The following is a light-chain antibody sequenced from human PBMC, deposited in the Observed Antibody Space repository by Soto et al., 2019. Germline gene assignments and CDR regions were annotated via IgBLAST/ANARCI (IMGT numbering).Light chain of an antibody. Sequence: DIQMTQSPSTLPASVGDRVTITCRANQSISTWLAWYQQKPGKAPNLLIYKASRLETGVPSRFSGSGYGTEFTLTISSLQPDDFATYYCQQYNTYSSLTFGGGTKVDIK. CDR2: KAS. CDR1: QSISTW. J-gene: IGKJ4*01. CDR3: QQYNTYSSLT. V-gene: IGKV1-5*03.